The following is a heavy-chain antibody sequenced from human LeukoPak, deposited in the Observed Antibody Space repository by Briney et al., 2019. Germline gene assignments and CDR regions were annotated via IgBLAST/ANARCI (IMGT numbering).Heavy chain of an antibody. CDR1: GYTFTSYD. Sequence: ASVKVSCKASGYTFTSYDINWVRQATGQGLEWMGWMNPNSGNTGYAQKFQGRVTMTRNTSISTAYMEPSSLRSEDTAVYYCARGTNYDFWSGYFGSVNYYYYMDVWGKGTTVTVSS. CDR2: MNPNSGNT. D-gene: IGHD3-3*01. J-gene: IGHJ6*03. V-gene: IGHV1-8*01. CDR3: ARGTNYDFWSGYFGSVNYYYYMDV.